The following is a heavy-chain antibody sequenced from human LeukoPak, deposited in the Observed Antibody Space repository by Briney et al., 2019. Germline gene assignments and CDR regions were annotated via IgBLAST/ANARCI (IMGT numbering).Heavy chain of an antibody. J-gene: IGHJ4*02. CDR3: ARGRRDSSGWYYYLCFDY. Sequence: SETLSLTCAVYGGSFSGYYWSWIRQPPGKGLEWIGEINHSGSTNYNPSLKSRVTISVDTSKNQFSLKLSSVTAADTAVYYCARGRRDSSGWYYYLCFDYWGQGTLVTVSS. CDR1: GGSFSGYY. V-gene: IGHV4-34*01. CDR2: INHSGST. D-gene: IGHD6-19*01.